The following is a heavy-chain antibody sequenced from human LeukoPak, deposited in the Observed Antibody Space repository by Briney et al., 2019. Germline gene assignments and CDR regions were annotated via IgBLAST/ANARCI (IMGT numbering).Heavy chain of an antibody. D-gene: IGHD3-16*01. J-gene: IGHJ3*02. Sequence: SETLSLTCAVSGGSIINSNWWSWVRQPPGKGLEWIGEIDHSGSTNYNPSLKSRVTISVDTSKNQFSLKLSSVTAADTAVYYCARVWGDAFDIWGQGTMVTVSS. V-gene: IGHV4-4*02. CDR3: ARVWGDAFDI. CDR1: GGSIINSNW. CDR2: IDHSGST.